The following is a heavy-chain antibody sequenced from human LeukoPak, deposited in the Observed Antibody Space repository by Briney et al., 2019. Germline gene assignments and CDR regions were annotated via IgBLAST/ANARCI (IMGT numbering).Heavy chain of an antibody. CDR1: GFTFSNYG. Sequence: GRSLRLSCAASGFTFSNYGMHWVRQAPGKGLEWVAVIWFDGINKYYADSVKGRFTISRDNSKNTLLLQMNSLRAEDTAVYYCATGATSGSEAFDIWGQGTMVTVSS. V-gene: IGHV3-33*01. CDR3: ATGATSGSEAFDI. D-gene: IGHD1-26*01. J-gene: IGHJ3*02. CDR2: IWFDGINK.